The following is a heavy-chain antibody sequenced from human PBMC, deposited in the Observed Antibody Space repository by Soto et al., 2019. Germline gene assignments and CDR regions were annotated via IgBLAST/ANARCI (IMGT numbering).Heavy chain of an antibody. CDR3: VRERGFCSGTSCPSGGHYFDF. CDR2: IWNDGSNK. J-gene: IGHJ4*02. Sequence: GGSLRLSCGVSGFTFGDHGGHWVRQAPGKGLEWVAVIWNDGSNKYYVDSAKGRFTISRDNSKNTLYLQMNSLRVGDTAVYYCVRERGFCSGTSCPSGGHYFDFWGQGSLVTVSS. CDR1: GFTFGDHG. D-gene: IGHD2-15*01. V-gene: IGHV3-33*01.